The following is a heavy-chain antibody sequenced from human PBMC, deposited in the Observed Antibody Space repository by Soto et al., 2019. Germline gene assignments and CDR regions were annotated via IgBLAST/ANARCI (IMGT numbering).Heavy chain of an antibody. Sequence: ASVKVSCKASGYTFTNRAMHWVRQAPGQRLEWMGWINTGDGNTQFSQKFQGRVTIGRDTSATTAYMELSSLRSEDTAVYYCARDLGGWPDYWGQGTLVTVSS. CDR3: ARDLGGWPDY. D-gene: IGHD2-15*01. CDR1: GYTFTNRA. J-gene: IGHJ4*02. V-gene: IGHV1-3*04. CDR2: INTGDGNT.